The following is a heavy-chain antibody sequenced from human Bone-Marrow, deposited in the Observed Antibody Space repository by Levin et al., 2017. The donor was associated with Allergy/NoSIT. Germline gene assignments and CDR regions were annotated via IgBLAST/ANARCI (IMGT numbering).Heavy chain of an antibody. CDR1: GVSITSGSYY. J-gene: IGHJ6*03. CDR3: ARVLQYSYYYTDV. V-gene: IGHV4-61*09. CDR2: SYTSGNI. D-gene: IGHD2-21*01. Sequence: SETLSLTCTVSGVSITSGSYYWSWIRQPAGKGLEWIGHSYTSGNITYNPSLKSRVTISLDTSKNQFSLKLRSGTDADTAVYYCARVLQYSYYYTDVWGKGTMVTVSS.